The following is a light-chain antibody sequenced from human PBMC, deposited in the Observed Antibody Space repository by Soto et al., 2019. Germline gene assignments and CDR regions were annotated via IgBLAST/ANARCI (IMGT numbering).Light chain of an antibody. CDR1: QSVSSSY. V-gene: IGKV3-20*01. CDR2: DAS. CDR3: HQYSTSPQT. Sequence: DIVMTQSPATLSVSPGERATLSCRASQSVSSSYLAWYQQKPGQPPRLLIYDASRRDIGVPDRFIGSGSATDFTLTISGLEPEDFAVYFCHQYSTSPQTFGQGTKVDIK. J-gene: IGKJ1*01.